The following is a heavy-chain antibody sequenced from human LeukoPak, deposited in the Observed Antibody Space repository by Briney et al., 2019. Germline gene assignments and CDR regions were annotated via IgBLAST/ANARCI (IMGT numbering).Heavy chain of an antibody. Sequence: SETLSLTCTGSGGSISSSSYYWGWIRQPPGKGLEWIGSIHYRGSTYYNPSLKSRVTISVDTSKNQVSLKLSSVTAADTAVYYCARHGWNPAIAVIYGMDVWGQGTTVTVSS. CDR2: IHYRGST. CDR1: GGSISSSSYY. J-gene: IGHJ6*02. D-gene: IGHD6-19*01. CDR3: ARHGWNPAIAVIYGMDV. V-gene: IGHV4-39*01.